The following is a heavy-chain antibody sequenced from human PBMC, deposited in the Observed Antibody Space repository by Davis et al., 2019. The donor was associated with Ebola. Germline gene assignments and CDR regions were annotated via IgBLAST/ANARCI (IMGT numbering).Heavy chain of an antibody. Sequence: SETLSLTCAVYGGSFSGYYWSWIRQPPGKGLEWIGEINYSGSTNYNPSLKSRVTISVDTSKNQFSLKLSSVTAADTAVYYCARVPYYYGSGSDAFDIWGQGTMVTVSS. CDR1: GGSFSGYY. CDR2: INYSGST. V-gene: IGHV4-34*01. J-gene: IGHJ3*02. CDR3: ARVPYYYGSGSDAFDI. D-gene: IGHD3-10*01.